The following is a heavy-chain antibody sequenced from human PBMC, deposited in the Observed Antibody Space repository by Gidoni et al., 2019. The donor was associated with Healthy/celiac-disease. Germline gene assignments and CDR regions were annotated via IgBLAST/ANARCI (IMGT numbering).Heavy chain of an antibody. Sequence: QVQLVESGGGVVQPGRSLSLSCPASGFTFSSYAMPRVRQAPGKGLEWVAVISYDGSNKYYADSVKGRFTISRDNSKNTLYLQMNSLRAEDTAVYYCANAELGYCSSTSCNVGAFDIWGQGTMVTVSS. CDR3: ANAELGYCSSTSCNVGAFDI. CDR2: ISYDGSNK. J-gene: IGHJ3*02. CDR1: GFTFSSYA. D-gene: IGHD2-2*01. V-gene: IGHV3-30*04.